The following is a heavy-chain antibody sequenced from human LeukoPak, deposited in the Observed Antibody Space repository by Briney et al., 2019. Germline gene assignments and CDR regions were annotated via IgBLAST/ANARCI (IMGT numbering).Heavy chain of an antibody. Sequence: GKPLNISCKGSGYSFTSYWIGWVRQMRGKGLEWMGIIYPGDSDTRYSPSFQGQVTLSAYKSISTAYLQWSSLKASDTAMYYCARGTYYYDSVNWFDPWGQGTLVTVSS. CDR3: ARGTYYYDSVNWFDP. CDR1: GYSFTSYW. CDR2: IYPGDSDT. D-gene: IGHD3-22*01. V-gene: IGHV5-51*01. J-gene: IGHJ5*02.